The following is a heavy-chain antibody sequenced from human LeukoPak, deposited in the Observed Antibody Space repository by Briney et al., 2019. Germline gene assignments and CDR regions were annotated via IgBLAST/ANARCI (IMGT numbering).Heavy chain of an antibody. J-gene: IGHJ4*02. V-gene: IGHV1-69*04. Sequence: ASVKVSCKASGGTFSSYAINWVRQAPGQGLEWMGRIIPILGIANYAQKFQGRVTMTRNTSISTAYMELSSLRSEDTAVYYCARNVDTAPDYWGQGTLVTVSS. CDR2: IIPILGIA. CDR3: ARNVDTAPDY. D-gene: IGHD5-18*01. CDR1: GGTFSSYA.